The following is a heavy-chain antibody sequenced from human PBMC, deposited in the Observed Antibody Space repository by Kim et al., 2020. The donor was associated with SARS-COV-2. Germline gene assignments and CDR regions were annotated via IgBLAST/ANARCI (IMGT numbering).Heavy chain of an antibody. CDR3: ARGRGVGLGVGELLNY. D-gene: IGHD3-10*01. Sequence: SETLSLTCAVYGGSFSGYYWSWIRQPPGKGLEWIGEINHSGSTNYNPSLKSRVTISVDTSKNQFSLKLSSVTAADTAVYYCARGRGVGLGVGELLNYWGQGTLVTVSS. CDR2: INHSGST. V-gene: IGHV4-34*01. CDR1: GGSFSGYY. J-gene: IGHJ4*02.